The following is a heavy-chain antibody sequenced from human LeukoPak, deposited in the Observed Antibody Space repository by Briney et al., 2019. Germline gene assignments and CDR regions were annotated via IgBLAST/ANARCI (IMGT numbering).Heavy chain of an antibody. CDR3: ARDENGDSDFDL. CDR2: ISSGGSTI. D-gene: IGHD5-12*01. V-gene: IGHV3-48*01. CDR1: GFIFGNYD. J-gene: IGHJ2*01. Sequence: PGGSLRLSCAASGFIFGNYDMNWVRQAPGKGLEWVSFISSGGSTIFYADSVKGRFTISRDDAKNSLYVQMNNLRVEDTAVYYCARDENGDSDFDLWGRGTLVTVSS.